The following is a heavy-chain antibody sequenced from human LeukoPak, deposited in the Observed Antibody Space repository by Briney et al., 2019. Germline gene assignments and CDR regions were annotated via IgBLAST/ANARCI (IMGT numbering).Heavy chain of an antibody. D-gene: IGHD4-17*01. J-gene: IGHJ3*02. Sequence: SETLSLTCTVSGGSISSYYWSWIRQPPGKGPEWIGYIYYSGSTNYNPSLKSRVTISVDTSKNQFSLRLSFVTAADTAVYYCARDRRYGDYESAFDIWGQGTMVTVSS. CDR1: GGSISSYY. CDR3: ARDRRYGDYESAFDI. V-gene: IGHV4-59*01. CDR2: IYYSGST.